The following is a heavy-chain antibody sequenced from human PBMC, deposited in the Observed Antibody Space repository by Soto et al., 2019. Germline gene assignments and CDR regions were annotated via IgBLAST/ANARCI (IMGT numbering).Heavy chain of an antibody. V-gene: IGHV4-34*01. Sequence: SETLSLTCAVYGGSFSGYYWSWIRQPPGKGLEWIGEINHSGSTNYNPSLKSRVTISVDTSKNQFSLKLSSVTAADTAVYYCARGRRGVRGGHNCSSTSCLQNYYYYYMDVWGKGTTVTVSS. CDR1: GGSFSGYY. CDR2: INHSGST. CDR3: ARGRRGVRGGHNCSSTSCLQNYYYYYMDV. J-gene: IGHJ6*03. D-gene: IGHD2-2*01.